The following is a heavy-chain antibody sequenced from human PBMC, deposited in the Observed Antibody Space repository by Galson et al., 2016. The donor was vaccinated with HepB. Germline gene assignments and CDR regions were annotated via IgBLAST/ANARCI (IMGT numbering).Heavy chain of an antibody. CDR2: VRISGNYK. J-gene: IGHJ6*02. V-gene: IGHV3-33*01. Sequence: SLRLSCAGSGYAFENNAIHWVRQAPGKGLEWLAQVRISGNYKYYADSVRGRFSISRDDSKNTAYLQMDSLRADDTAVYSCARDGQLLAPYAMDVWGRGTTVTVSS. D-gene: IGHD1-1*01. CDR1: GYAFENNA. CDR3: ARDGQLLAPYAMDV.